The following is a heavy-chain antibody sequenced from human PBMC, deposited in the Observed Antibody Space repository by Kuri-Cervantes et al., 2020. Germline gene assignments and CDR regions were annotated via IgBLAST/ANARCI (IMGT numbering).Heavy chain of an antibody. CDR2: IYHSGST. CDR3: AREGLSGYALDS. CDR1: GGSISSNKW. V-gene: IGHV4-4*02. D-gene: IGHD5-12*01. J-gene: IGHJ4*02. Sequence: SETLSLTCAVSGGSISSNKWWSWVRQPPGKGLEWIGEIYHSGSTNYNPSLKSQVTISVDKSKNQFSLKLSSVTAADTALYYCAREGLSGYALDSWGQGTLVTVSS.